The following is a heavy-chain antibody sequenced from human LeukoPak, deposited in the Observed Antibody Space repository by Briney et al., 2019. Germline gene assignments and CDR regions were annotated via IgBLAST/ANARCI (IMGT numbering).Heavy chain of an antibody. D-gene: IGHD3-3*01. CDR3: ARWAAPRESGGDFWSGPFDY. J-gene: IGHJ4*02. Sequence: ASVTVSFKASGYTFTSYDINWVRQATGQGLEWMGWMNPNSGNTGYAQKFQGRVTMTRNTSISTAYMELSSLRSEDTAVYYCARWAAPRESGGDFWSGPFDYWGQGTLVTVSS. CDR2: MNPNSGNT. CDR1: GYTFTSYD. V-gene: IGHV1-8*01.